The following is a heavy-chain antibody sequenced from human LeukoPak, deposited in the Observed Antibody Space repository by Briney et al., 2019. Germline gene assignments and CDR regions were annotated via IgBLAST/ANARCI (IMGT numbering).Heavy chain of an antibody. J-gene: IGHJ4*02. CDR3: AKYLAVVAATGYYDY. D-gene: IGHD2-15*01. Sequence: PGGSLRLSCAASEFTFSSYSMNWVRQAPGKGLEWVSSISSSSNIYYADSVKGRFAVSRDNAKNEMYLQMNSLRAEDTAVYYCAKYLAVVAATGYYDYWGQGTLVTVSS. V-gene: IGHV3-21*04. CDR2: ISSSSNI. CDR1: EFTFSSYS.